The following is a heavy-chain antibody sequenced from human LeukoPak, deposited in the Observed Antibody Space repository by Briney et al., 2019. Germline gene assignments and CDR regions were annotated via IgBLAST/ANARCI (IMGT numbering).Heavy chain of an antibody. CDR2: IKQDGSEN. V-gene: IGHV3-7*01. D-gene: IGHD2-2*01. Sequence: PGGSLRLSCAASGFTFSSYWMSWVRQAPGKGLEWVANIKQDGSENYYVDSVKGRFTISRDNAKNSLYLQMNSLRAEDTAVYYCAKDVPGYCSSTSCYGGAYWGQGTLVTVSS. CDR3: AKDVPGYCSSTSCYGGAY. CDR1: GFTFSSYW. J-gene: IGHJ4*02.